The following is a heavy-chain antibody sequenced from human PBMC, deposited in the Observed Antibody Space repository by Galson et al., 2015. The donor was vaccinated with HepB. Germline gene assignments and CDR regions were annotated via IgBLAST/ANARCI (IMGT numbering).Heavy chain of an antibody. CDR1: GFTLSNYG. J-gene: IGHJ4*02. D-gene: IGHD3-16*01. CDR3: AREPGRGGGTTLDY. Sequence: SLRLSCAASGFTLSNYGMHWVRQAPGKGLEWVALIWFDGNNKYYADSVKGRFTLSRDISKNTLYLQMNSLRAEDTAVYYCAREPGRGGGTTLDYWGQGTLVTVSS. V-gene: IGHV3-33*01. CDR2: IWFDGNNK.